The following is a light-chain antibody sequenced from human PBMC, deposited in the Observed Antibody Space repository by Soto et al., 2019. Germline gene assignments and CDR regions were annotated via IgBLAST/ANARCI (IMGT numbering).Light chain of an antibody. J-gene: IGKJ4*01. CDR2: DAS. Sequence: IVLKQSPDTLSLSPGERATLSCRASQSVRSNYLAWYQQKPGQAPRFLIYDASSRATGIPDRFSGSGSGTDFTLTISRLEPEDFVVYYCQQYGSTPLTFGGGTKVDIK. CDR3: QQYGSTPLT. V-gene: IGKV3-20*01. CDR1: QSVRSNY.